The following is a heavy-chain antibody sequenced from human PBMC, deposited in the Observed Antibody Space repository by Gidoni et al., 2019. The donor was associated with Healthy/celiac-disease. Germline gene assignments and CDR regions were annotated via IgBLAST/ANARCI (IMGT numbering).Heavy chain of an antibody. J-gene: IGHJ3*02. CDR1: GFTVSSTY. D-gene: IGHD3-10*01. V-gene: IGHV3-66*01. CDR2: IYSGGST. CDR3: ARAKGQALWFGEEYAFDI. Sequence: CPASGFTVSSTYMSWVRQAPGKGLEWVSVIYSGGSTYYADSVKGRFTISRDNSKNTLYLQMNSLRAEDTAVYYCARAKGQALWFGEEYAFDIWGQGTMVTVSS.